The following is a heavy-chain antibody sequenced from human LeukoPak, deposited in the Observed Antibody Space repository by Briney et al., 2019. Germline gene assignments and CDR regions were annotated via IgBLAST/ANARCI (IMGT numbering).Heavy chain of an antibody. V-gene: IGHV3-21*01. Sequence: GGSLRLSCVASGVIVGSNDMGWVRQAPGKGLEWVSYISSSSSHISYADSVKGRFTISRDNAKNSLFLQLNSLRAEDTAVYYCARRDLRGVVYWGQGTLVTVSS. D-gene: IGHD3-10*01. CDR1: GVIVGSND. J-gene: IGHJ4*02. CDR2: ISSSSSHI. CDR3: ARRDLRGVVY.